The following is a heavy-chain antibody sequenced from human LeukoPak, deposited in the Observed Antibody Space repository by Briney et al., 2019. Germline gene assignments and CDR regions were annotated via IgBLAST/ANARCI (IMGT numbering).Heavy chain of an antibody. CDR1: GGSISSSSYF. CDR3: ARQMNTVTADY. J-gene: IGHJ4*02. CDR2: IFYSGST. Sequence: PSETLSLTCTVSGGSISSSSYFWGWLRQPPGKGLEWIGSIFYSGSTYYNPSLNSLVTISIDTSKNQFSLRLSSVTAADTAVYYCARQMNTVTADYWGQGTLVTVSS. V-gene: IGHV4-39*01. D-gene: IGHD4-17*01.